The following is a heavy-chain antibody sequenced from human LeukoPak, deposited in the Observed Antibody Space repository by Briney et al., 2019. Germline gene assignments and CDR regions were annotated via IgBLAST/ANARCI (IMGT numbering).Heavy chain of an antibody. Sequence: GGSLRLSCAASGFTFSSYAMHWVRQAPGKGLEWVAAISYDGSNKYYADSVKGRFTISRDNSKNTLYLQMNSLRAEDTAVYYCARDRRGDYYYYGMDVWGQGTTVTVSS. J-gene: IGHJ6*02. CDR1: GFTFSSYA. V-gene: IGHV3-30-3*01. CDR2: ISYDGSNK. CDR3: ARDRRGDYYYYGMDV.